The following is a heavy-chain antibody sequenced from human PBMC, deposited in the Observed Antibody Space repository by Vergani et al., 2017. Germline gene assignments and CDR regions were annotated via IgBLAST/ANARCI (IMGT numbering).Heavy chain of an antibody. V-gene: IGHV1-69*08. Sequence: QVQLAQSGAEVKKPGSSVKVSCKASGGTFSSYTISWVRQAPGQGLEWMGRIIPILGIANYAQKFQGRVTITADKSTSTAYMELSSLRSEDTAVYYCARDDYGDYVFAFDIWGQGTMVTVSS. CDR1: GGTFSSYT. CDR2: IIPILGIA. D-gene: IGHD4-17*01. J-gene: IGHJ3*02. CDR3: ARDDYGDYVFAFDI.